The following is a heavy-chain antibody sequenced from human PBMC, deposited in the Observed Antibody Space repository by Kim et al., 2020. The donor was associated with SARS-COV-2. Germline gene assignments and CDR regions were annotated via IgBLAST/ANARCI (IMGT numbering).Heavy chain of an antibody. CDR2: ISGSGGST. CDR1: GFTFSSYA. CDR3: AKPWDSSGYLLLDAFDI. D-gene: IGHD3-22*01. J-gene: IGHJ3*02. V-gene: IGHV3-23*01. Sequence: GSLRLSCAASGFTFSSYAMSWVRQAPGKGLEWVSAISGSGGSTYYADSVKGRFTISRDNSKNTLYLQMNSLRAEYTAVYYCAKPWDSSGYLLLDAFDIWGQGTMVTVSS.